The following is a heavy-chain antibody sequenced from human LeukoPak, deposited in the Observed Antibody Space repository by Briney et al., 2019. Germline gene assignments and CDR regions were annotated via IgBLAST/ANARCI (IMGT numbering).Heavy chain of an antibody. CDR2: IYSGGST. CDR3: AKESGALGAPLYDY. D-gene: IGHD4/OR15-4a*01. CDR1: GFTVSSNY. J-gene: IGHJ4*02. Sequence: GGSLRLSCAASGFTVSSNYLNWVRQAPGKGLEWVSVIYSGGSTYYADSVKGRFTISRDNSRNTLYLQMNSLRAEDTAVYYCAKESGALGAPLYDYWGRGILVTASS. V-gene: IGHV3-53*01.